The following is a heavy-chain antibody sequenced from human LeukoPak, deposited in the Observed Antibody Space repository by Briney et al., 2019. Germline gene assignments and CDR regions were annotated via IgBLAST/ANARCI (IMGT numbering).Heavy chain of an antibody. CDR2: IYPGDSDT. J-gene: IGHJ4*02. CDR1: GYSFTSYW. CDR3: ARQRKGLGAVAGRAFDY. Sequence: GESLKISCKSSGYSFTSYWIGWVRQMPGKGLEWMGIIYPGDSDTRYSPSFQGQVTISADKSISTAYLQWSSLKASDTAMYYCARQRKGLGAVAGRAFDYWGQGTLVTVSS. D-gene: IGHD6-19*01. V-gene: IGHV5-51*01.